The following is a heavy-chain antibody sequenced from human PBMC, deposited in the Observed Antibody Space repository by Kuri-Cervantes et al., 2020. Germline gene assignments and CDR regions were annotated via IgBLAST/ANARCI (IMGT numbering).Heavy chain of an antibody. CDR3: ARWATIAAAGTHYFDY. D-gene: IGHD6-13*01. J-gene: IGHJ4*02. V-gene: IGHV3-33*01. Sequence: GGSLRLSCAASGFTFSSSGMHWVRQAPGKGLEWVAVIWYDGSHKYYADSVKGRFTISRDNSKNTLYLQMNSLRSEDTAVYYCARWATIAAAGTHYFDYWGQGTLVTVSS. CDR2: IWYDGSHK. CDR1: GFTFSSSG.